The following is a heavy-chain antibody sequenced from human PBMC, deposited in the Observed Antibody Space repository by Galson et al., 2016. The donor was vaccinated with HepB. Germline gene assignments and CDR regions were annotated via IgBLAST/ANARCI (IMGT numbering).Heavy chain of an antibody. CDR3: ARGAGYSLVTSDI. D-gene: IGHD5-18*01. V-gene: IGHV3-53*01. J-gene: IGHJ3*02. CDR1: DFSVTNKY. CDR2: IFSGGST. Sequence: SLRLSCAASDFSVTNKYMTWVRQAPGKGLEWVSVIFSGGSTYYADSVKGRFTISRDNSKNTLYLRMNSLRAEDTAVYYCARGAGYSLVTSDIWGQGTMVTVSS.